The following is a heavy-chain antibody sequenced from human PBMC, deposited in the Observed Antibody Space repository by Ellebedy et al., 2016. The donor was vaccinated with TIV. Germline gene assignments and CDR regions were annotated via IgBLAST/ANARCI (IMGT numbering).Heavy chain of an antibody. CDR2: MNPNSGNT. V-gene: IGHV1-8*01. D-gene: IGHD3-22*01. J-gene: IGHJ4*02. Sequence: ASVNVSCXASGHTFTSYDINWLRQATGQGLEWMGWMNPNSGNTGFAQKFRGRVTVTSNTSISTAYMELSSLKSEDTAVYYCARGHYYDSSGFSNPLIDYWGQGTLVTVSS. CDR1: GHTFTSYD. CDR3: ARGHYYDSSGFSNPLIDY.